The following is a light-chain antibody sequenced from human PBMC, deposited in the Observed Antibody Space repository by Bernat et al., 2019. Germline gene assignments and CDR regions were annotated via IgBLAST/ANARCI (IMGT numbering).Light chain of an antibody. V-gene: IGLV1-44*01. Sequence: QSVLTQPPSASGTPGQRVTISCSGSSSNIGSNTVNWYQQLPGTAPKLLTYSNNQRPSGVPDRISGSKSGTSASLASSGLQSEDEADYYCAAWDDSLNGHVVFGGGTKLTVL. CDR3: AAWDDSLNGHVV. CDR1: SSNIGSNT. J-gene: IGLJ2*01. CDR2: SNN.